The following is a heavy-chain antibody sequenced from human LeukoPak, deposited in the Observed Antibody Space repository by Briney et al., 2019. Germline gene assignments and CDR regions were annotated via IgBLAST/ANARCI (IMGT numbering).Heavy chain of an antibody. Sequence: PGGSLRLSCAASGFIFTDYPFHWVRQAPGKGLEWVAVISFDGSHKYYADSVKGRFTISRDNSKNTLYLQMNSLRAEDTAVYYCAKEKGYYYDSSGYYYLDYWGQGTLVTVSS. J-gene: IGHJ4*02. CDR2: ISFDGSHK. CDR1: GFIFTDYP. CDR3: AKEKGYYYDSSGYYYLDY. D-gene: IGHD3-22*01. V-gene: IGHV3-30-3*01.